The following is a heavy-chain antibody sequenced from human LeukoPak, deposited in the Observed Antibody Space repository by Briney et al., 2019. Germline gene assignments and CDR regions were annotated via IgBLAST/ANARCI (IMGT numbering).Heavy chain of an antibody. V-gene: IGHV3-74*01. CDR2: IKSDGTST. Sequence: PGGSLRLSCEASGFSFTNSWMHWVRQAPGKGLVWVSRIKSDGTSTTYADSVKGRFTISRDNAKNTLYLQMDSLTAEDTAVYYCARRLYYDTSGSPFDLWGQGTLVTVSS. CDR1: GFSFTNSW. D-gene: IGHD3-22*01. CDR3: ARRLYYDTSGSPFDL. J-gene: IGHJ4*02.